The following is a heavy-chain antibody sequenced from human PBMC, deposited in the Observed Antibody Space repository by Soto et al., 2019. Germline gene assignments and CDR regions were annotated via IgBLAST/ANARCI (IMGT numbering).Heavy chain of an antibody. CDR2: IYWDDDK. J-gene: IGHJ6*02. CDR1: GFSLSTSGVG. V-gene: IGHV2-5*02. D-gene: IGHD6-13*01. CDR3: AHRRNIAAAVNSYYYGMDV. Sequence: SGPTLVNPTQTLTLTCTVSGFSLSTSGVGVGWIRQPPGKALEWLALIYWDDDKRYSPSLKSRLTITKDTSKNQVVLTMTNMDPVDTATYYCAHRRNIAAAVNSYYYGMDVWGQGTTVTVSS.